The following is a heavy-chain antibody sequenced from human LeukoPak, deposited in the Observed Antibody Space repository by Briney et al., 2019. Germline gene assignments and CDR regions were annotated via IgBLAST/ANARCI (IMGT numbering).Heavy chain of an antibody. Sequence: ASVKVSCKASGYTFTSFDFNWVRQATGQRPEWMGWMSPNSGDTGYAQKFQDRVTMTRNTSISTAYMELSSLRSDDTAVYYCARGPPNWGYDYWGPGTLVTVSS. D-gene: IGHD7-27*01. CDR1: GYTFTSFD. J-gene: IGHJ4*02. CDR2: MSPNSGDT. CDR3: ARGPPNWGYDY. V-gene: IGHV1-8*01.